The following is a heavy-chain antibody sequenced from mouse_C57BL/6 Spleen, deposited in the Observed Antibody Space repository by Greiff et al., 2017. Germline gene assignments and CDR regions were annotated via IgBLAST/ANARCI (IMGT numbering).Heavy chain of an antibody. CDR2: INPYNGGT. CDR1: GYTFTDYY. J-gene: IGHJ2*01. V-gene: IGHV1-19*01. Sequence: VQLQQSGPVLVKPGASVKMSCKASGYTFTDYYMNWVKQSHGKSLEWIGVINPYNGGTSYNQKFKGKATLTVDKSSSTAYMELNSLTSEDSAVYYCARGYYEGPFDYWGQGTTLTVSS. D-gene: IGHD2-4*01. CDR3: ARGYYEGPFDY.